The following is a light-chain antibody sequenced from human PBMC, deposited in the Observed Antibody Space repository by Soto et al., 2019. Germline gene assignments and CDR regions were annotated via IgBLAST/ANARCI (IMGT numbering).Light chain of an antibody. CDR2: LGY. Sequence: DIVMTQSPLFLPVTPGEPASISCRSTQSLLHGDGYNYLDWYLQRPGQSPQLPIYLGYNRASGVHDRFSGSGSVTYFTLKIRRVEAEDVGVYYCMQSLETPWTFGQGTKVDIK. CDR1: QSLLHGDGYNY. J-gene: IGKJ1*01. V-gene: IGKV2-28*01. CDR3: MQSLETPWT.